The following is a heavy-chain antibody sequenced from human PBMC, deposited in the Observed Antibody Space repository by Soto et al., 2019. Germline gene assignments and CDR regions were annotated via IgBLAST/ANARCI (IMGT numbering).Heavy chain of an antibody. Sequence: QVQLQESGPGLVKPSETLSLTCTVSGGSVSSGSYYWTWIRQSPGKGLEWVGYIYYNGATSYNPSRKSRVTISRATSKNQFSLKLTSVTAADTAVYYCARNDAACDIWGQGTMVSVSS. J-gene: IGHJ3*02. V-gene: IGHV4-61*01. CDR1: GGSVSSGSYY. CDR2: IYYNGAT. CDR3: ARNDAACDI.